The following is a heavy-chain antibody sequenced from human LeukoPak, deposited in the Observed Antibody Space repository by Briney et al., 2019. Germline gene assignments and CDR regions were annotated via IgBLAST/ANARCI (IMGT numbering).Heavy chain of an antibody. Sequence: SETLSLTCAVSGGSISSSNWWSWVRQPPGKGLEWIGEIYHSGSTNYNPSLKNRVTISVDKSKNHFPLKLSSVTAADTAVYYCARCEGVELLRIFAYWGQGTLVTVSS. CDR1: GGSISSSNW. J-gene: IGHJ4*02. D-gene: IGHD1-26*01. V-gene: IGHV4-4*02. CDR3: ARCEGVELLRIFAY. CDR2: IYHSGST.